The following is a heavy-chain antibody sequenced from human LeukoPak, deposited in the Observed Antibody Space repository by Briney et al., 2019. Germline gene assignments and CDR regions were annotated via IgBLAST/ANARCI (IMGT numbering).Heavy chain of an antibody. Sequence: SVKVSCKASGGTFSSYAISWVRQAPGQGLEWMGGIIPIFGTANYAQKFQGRVTITADESTSTAYMELSSLRSEDTAVYYCAKSDSGYSYGWYYFDYWGQGTLVTVSS. D-gene: IGHD5-18*01. CDR3: AKSDSGYSYGWYYFDY. CDR2: IIPIFGTA. J-gene: IGHJ4*02. V-gene: IGHV1-69*13. CDR1: GGTFSSYA.